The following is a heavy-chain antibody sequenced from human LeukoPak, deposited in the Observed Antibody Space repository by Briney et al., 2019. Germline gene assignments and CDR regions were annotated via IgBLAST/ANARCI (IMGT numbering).Heavy chain of an antibody. CDR2: IIPILGIA. D-gene: IGHD2-2*01. V-gene: IGHV1-69*04. J-gene: IGHJ6*02. CDR3: ARRGVVPAATSYYYGMDV. CDR1: GGTFSSYA. Sequence: ASVNVSCKASGGTFSSYALRWVRQAAGQGLEGMGRIIPILGIANYAQKFQGRVTITADKSTSTAYMELSSLRSEDTAVYYCARRGVVPAATSYYYGMDVWGQGTTVTVSS.